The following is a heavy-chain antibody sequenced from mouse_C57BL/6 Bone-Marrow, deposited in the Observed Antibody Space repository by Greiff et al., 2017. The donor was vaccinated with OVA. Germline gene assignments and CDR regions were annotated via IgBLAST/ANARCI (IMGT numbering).Heavy chain of an antibody. CDR2: INPNYGTT. Sequence: EVQLQQSGPELVKPGASVKISCKASGYSFTDYNMNWVKQSNGKSLEWIGVINPNYGTTSYNQKFKGKATLTVDQSSSTAYMQLNSLTSEDSAVYYCARGGLYDGYYYWYFDVWGTGTTVTVSS. V-gene: IGHV1-39*01. J-gene: IGHJ1*03. CDR1: GYSFTDYN. D-gene: IGHD2-3*01. CDR3: ARGGLYDGYYYWYFDV.